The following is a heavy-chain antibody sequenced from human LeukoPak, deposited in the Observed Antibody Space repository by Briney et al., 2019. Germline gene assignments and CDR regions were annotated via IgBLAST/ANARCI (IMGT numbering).Heavy chain of an antibody. J-gene: IGHJ3*02. Sequence: GGSLRLSCAASGFTFSSCWMSWVRQAPGKGLEWVANIKQDGSEKYYVDSVKGRFTISRDNAKKSLYLQMNSLRAEDTAVYYCANDGAYYDSSTDAFDIWGQGTMVTVSS. CDR2: IKQDGSEK. CDR3: ANDGAYYDSSTDAFDI. D-gene: IGHD3-22*01. V-gene: IGHV3-7*01. CDR1: GFTFSSCW.